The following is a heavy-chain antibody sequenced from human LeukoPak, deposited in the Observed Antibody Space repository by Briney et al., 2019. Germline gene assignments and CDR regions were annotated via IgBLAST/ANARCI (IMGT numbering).Heavy chain of an antibody. J-gene: IGHJ4*02. CDR1: GFTFSSYS. D-gene: IGHD2-2*03. CDR3: ARVGLGYCSSTSCPFDY. Sequence: GGSLRLSCAASGFTFSSYSMNWVRQAPGKGLEWVSYISSSSSTIYYADSVKGRFTISRDNAKNSLYLQMNSLRGEDTAVYYCARVGLGYCSSTSCPFDYWGQGTLVTVSS. V-gene: IGHV3-48*01. CDR2: ISSSSSTI.